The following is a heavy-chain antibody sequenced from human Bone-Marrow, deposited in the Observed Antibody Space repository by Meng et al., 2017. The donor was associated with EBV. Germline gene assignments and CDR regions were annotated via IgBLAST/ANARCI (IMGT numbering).Heavy chain of an antibody. V-gene: IGHV1-69*01. CDR3: ASDSGRGFTPDY. J-gene: IGHJ4*02. Sequence: QGQSVQCWANVRKPGSSVKIASKAAGGTFSSYSMRWVRQPPGQGLEWMGRIIPIFGTANAAQKCLGRVTITADESTSTHYLDLSGLRAEDTALYYCASDSGRGFTPDYWGQGPLVTVSS. CDR2: IIPIFGTA. CDR1: GGTFSSYS. D-gene: IGHD3-10*01.